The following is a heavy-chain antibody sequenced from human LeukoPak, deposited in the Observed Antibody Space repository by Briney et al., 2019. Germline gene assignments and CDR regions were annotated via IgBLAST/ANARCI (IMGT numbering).Heavy chain of an antibody. D-gene: IGHD3-10*01. V-gene: IGHV4-34*01. CDR3: ARASMVRGATRGAFDI. CDR1: GGSFSGYY. Sequence: SETLSLTCAVYGGSFSGYYWSWIRQPPGKGLEWIGEINHSGSTNYNPSLKSRVTISVDTSKNQFSLKLSSVTAADTAVYYCARASMVRGATRGAFDIWGQGTMVTVSS. CDR2: INHSGST. J-gene: IGHJ3*02.